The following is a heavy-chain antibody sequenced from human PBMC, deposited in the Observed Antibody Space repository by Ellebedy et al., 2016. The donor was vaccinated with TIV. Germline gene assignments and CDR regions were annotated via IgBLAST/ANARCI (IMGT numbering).Heavy chain of an antibody. CDR1: GGTFSSYA. CDR3: ARVRRGWEDAFDI. D-gene: IGHD3-22*01. Sequence: ASVKVSCKASGGTFSSYAISWVRQAPGQGFEWMGRIIPILGIANYAQKFQGRVTITADKSTSTAYMELSSLRSGDTAVYYCARVRRGWEDAFDIWGQGTMVTVSS. J-gene: IGHJ3*02. V-gene: IGHV1-69*10. CDR2: IIPILGIA.